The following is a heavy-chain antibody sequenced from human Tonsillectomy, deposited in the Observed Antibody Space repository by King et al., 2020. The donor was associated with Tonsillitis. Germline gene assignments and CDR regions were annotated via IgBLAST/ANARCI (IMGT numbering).Heavy chain of an antibody. CDR1: GFSLSTSGVG. J-gene: IGHJ4*02. Sequence: TLKESGPTLVKPTQTLTVTCTFSGFSLSTSGVGVGWIRQPPGKAPEWLALIYWDDDKRYSPSLKSRLSITKDTSKNLVVLAMTNMDPEDTATYYCAHRRGGGGSGWNGGYFDYWGQGTLVTVSS. CDR2: IYWDDDK. CDR3: AHRRGGGGSGWNGGYFDY. V-gene: IGHV2-5*02. D-gene: IGHD6-19*01.